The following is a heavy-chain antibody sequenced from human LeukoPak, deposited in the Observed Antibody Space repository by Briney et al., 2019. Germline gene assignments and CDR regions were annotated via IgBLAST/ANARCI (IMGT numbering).Heavy chain of an antibody. CDR3: ARKSYAPGSLSFSDY. J-gene: IGHJ4*02. CDR1: GFTFNGYG. V-gene: IGHV3-23*01. Sequence: GGSLRLSCAASGFTFNGYGMNWVSQAPGKGLEWVASISSSGGETYLADSLKGRFTVSRDNSKNTLYLQMNSLRAEDTAVYYCARKSYAPGSLSFSDYWGQGTLVTVSS. CDR2: ISSSGGET. D-gene: IGHD3-10*01.